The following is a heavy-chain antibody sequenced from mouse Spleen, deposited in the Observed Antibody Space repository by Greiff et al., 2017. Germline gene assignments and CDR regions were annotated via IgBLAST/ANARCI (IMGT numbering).Heavy chain of an antibody. D-gene: IGHD2-4*01. V-gene: IGHV3-6*01. CDR1: GYSITSGYY. CDR2: ISYDGSN. Sequence: VQLQQSGPGLVKPSQSLSLTCSVTGYSITSGYYCNWIRQFPGNKLEWMGYISYDGSNNYNPSLKNRISITRDTSKNQFFLKLNSVTTEDTATYYCAIYDYDWFAYWGQGTLVTVSA. J-gene: IGHJ3*01. CDR3: AIYDYDWFAY.